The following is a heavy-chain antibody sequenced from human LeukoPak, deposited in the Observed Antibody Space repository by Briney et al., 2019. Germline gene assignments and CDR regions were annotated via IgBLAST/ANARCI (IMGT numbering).Heavy chain of an antibody. Sequence: PVKVSCKASGGTFSSYAISWVRQAPGQGLEWMGGITPIFGTANYAQKFQGRVTITADESTSTAYMELSSLRSEDTAVYYCASAYDSSGYYYCGYWGQGTLVTVSS. V-gene: IGHV1-69*01. CDR3: ASAYDSSGYYYCGY. J-gene: IGHJ4*02. CDR1: GGTFSSYA. D-gene: IGHD3-22*01. CDR2: ITPIFGTA.